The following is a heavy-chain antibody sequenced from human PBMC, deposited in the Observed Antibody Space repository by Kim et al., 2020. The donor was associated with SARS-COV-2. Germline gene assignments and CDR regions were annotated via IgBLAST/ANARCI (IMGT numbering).Heavy chain of an antibody. V-gene: IGHV3-7*04. D-gene: IGHD1-26*01. Sequence: GGSLRLSCAASGFTFSSYWMSWVRQAPGKGLEWVANIKQDGSEKYYVDSVKGRFTISRDNAKNSLYLQMNSLRAEDTAVYYCARGVESGSLGYYFDYWGQGTLVTVSS. CDR3: ARGVESGSLGYYFDY. J-gene: IGHJ4*02. CDR2: IKQDGSEK. CDR1: GFTFSSYW.